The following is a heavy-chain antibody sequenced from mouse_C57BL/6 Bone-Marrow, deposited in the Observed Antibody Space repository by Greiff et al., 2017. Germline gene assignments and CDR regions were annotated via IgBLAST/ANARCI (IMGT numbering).Heavy chain of an antibody. CDR3: ARDDDGDDEGYSMDY. CDR2: IDPSDSYT. Sequence: QVQLKQPGAELVMPGASVKLSCKASGYTFTSYWMHWVKQRPGPSLEWIGEIDPSDSYTNYTQKFKGKFTLTGDKSSSTAYMQLSSLRSEDSAVYYCARDDDGDDEGYSMDYWGQGTSVTVSS. V-gene: IGHV1-69*01. D-gene: IGHD2-2*01. CDR1: GYTFTSYW. J-gene: IGHJ4*01.